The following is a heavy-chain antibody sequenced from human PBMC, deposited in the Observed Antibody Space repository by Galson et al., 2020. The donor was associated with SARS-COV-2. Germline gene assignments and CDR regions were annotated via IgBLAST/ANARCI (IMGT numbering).Heavy chain of an antibody. CDR2: ISSSGSTI. CDR1: GFTFSSYE. J-gene: IGHJ4*02. V-gene: IGHV3-48*03. Sequence: GWSLRLSCAASGFTFSSYEMNWVRQAPGKGLEWVSYISSSGSTIYYADSVKGRFTISRDNAKNSLYLQMNSLRAEDTAVYYCARGDQYYDFWSGYYYCDYWGQGTLVTVSS. D-gene: IGHD3-3*01. CDR3: ARGDQYYDFWSGYYYCDY.